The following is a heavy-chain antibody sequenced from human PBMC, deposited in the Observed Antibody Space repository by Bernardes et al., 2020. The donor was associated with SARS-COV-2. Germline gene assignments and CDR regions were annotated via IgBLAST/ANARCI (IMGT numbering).Heavy chain of an antibody. CDR2: INQYGSGP. Sequence: GGSLRLSCAASGFTFSKYWMTWVRQAPGKGLEWVANINQYGSGPSYVDSVRGRFTISRDNAKNSLYLQMNSLRAEDTAVYYCARVGGDYMEGEYWGQGTLVTVSS. CDR1: GFTFSKYW. CDR3: ARVGGDYMEGEY. V-gene: IGHV3-7*01. D-gene: IGHD2-21*02. J-gene: IGHJ4*02.